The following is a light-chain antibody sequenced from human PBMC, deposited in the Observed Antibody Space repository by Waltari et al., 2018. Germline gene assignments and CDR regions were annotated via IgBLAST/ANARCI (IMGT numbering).Light chain of an antibody. CDR1: SSDVGGYNY. Sequence: QSALTQPASVSGSPGQSITISCTGTSSDVGGYNYVSWYQQHPGKAPKLMIYDVSSRPSGVSDRFSGSKSGNTASLTISGLQADDEADYYCSSYTSSSTLVFGGGTKMTVL. J-gene: IGLJ3*02. V-gene: IGLV2-14*03. CDR2: DVS. CDR3: SSYTSSSTLV.